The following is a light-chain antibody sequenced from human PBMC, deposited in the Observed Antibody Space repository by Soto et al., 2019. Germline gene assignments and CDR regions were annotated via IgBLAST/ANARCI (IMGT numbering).Light chain of an antibody. V-gene: IGKV1-5*01. J-gene: IGKJ2*01. Sequence: DIQMTQAASTLSASVGDRVTSTCRASESFSRWLAWSQQNPGKARKLLIYDASDLDSGVPSRFSGSGSGTEGPLTISSLQPDAFATYYCQQYNSHSRPFGGGTKLEI. CDR1: ESFSRW. CDR3: QQYNSHSRP. CDR2: DAS.